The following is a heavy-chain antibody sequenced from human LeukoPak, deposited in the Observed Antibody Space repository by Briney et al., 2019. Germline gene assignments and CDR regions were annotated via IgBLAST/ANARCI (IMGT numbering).Heavy chain of an antibody. CDR1: GGSISSGSYY. J-gene: IGHJ4*02. CDR3: ARASFSALLN. V-gene: IGHV4-61*02. CDR2: MHITGST. Sequence: SETLSLTCTVSGGSISSGSYYWSWIRQPAGKGLEWIGRMHITGSTNYNPSLKSRVTIFVDTSKNQFSLKLNSVTAADQAVYYCARASFSALLNRGQGTLVTVSS. D-gene: IGHD5-18*01.